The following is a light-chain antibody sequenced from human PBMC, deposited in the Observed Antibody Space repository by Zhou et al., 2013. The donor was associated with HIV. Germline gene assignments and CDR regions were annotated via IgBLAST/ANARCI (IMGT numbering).Light chain of an antibody. J-gene: IGKJ2*01. CDR3: QQYGSSPQT. Sequence: EIVLTQSPATLSLSPGERATLSCRASQSVSRYLAWYQQKPGQAPRLLIYDASNRATGIPDRFSGSGSGTDFTLTISRLEPEDFAVYYCQQYGSSPQTFGQGTKLE. CDR2: DAS. CDR1: QSVSRY. V-gene: IGKV3-20*01.